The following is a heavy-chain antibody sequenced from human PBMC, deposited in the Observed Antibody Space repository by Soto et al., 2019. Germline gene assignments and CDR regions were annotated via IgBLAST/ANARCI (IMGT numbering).Heavy chain of an antibody. CDR1: GYSISSSNW. D-gene: IGHD2-21*01. CDR2: IHYSGST. V-gene: IGHV4-28*01. Sequence: PSETLSLTCAVSGYSISSSNWWGWIRQPPGKGLEWIGFIHYSGSTNYNPSLKSRVTMSVDSSKNQFSLKLTSVNVADTAVYYCTRGGDAYKNGHWGQGTLVTVSS. J-gene: IGHJ4*02. CDR3: TRGGDAYKNGH.